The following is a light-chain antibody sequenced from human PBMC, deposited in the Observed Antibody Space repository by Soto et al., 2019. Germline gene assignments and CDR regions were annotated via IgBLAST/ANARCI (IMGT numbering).Light chain of an antibody. CDR3: QQSYRTTIT. CDR1: PGMXSW. CDR2: AXS. J-gene: IGKJ5*01. Sequence: DNQITRSPSSSSASVGDRVNITCRSSPGMXSWLAWYQQQPGKAPKLLIYAXSSLQSGVPSRLSGSGSGTDFTLTISSLQPEDFATYYCQQSYRTTITFGQGTRLEIK. V-gene: IGKV1-12*01.